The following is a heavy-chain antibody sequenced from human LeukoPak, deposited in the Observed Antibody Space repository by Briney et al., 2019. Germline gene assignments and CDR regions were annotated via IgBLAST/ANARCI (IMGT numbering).Heavy chain of an antibody. V-gene: IGHV3-43*02. CDR1: GFTFHLYA. D-gene: IGHD3-22*01. CDR3: AKRSYDSSGPTD. Sequence: AGSLRLSCAASGFTFHLYAMHGVRLAPGKGLEWVARITGYGRSTYYADAVKGRFTISRDNSKNSLSVQMNSLRTEDTALYYCAKRSYDSSGPTDWGQGTLVTVSS. J-gene: IGHJ4*02. CDR2: ITGYGRST.